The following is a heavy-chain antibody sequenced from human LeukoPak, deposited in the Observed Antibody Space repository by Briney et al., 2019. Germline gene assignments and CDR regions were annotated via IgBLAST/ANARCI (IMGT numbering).Heavy chain of an antibody. CDR2: IKPNSGVT. Sequence: ASVKVSCKASGYTFTGYYMHWLRQAPGQGLEWVGCIKPNSGVTNSAQKFQGRVTLTRDTSISSAYMELTALTSDDTAVYYCARAAYCGSNCYYYFDYWGRGALVTVSS. CDR1: GYTFTGYY. V-gene: IGHV1-2*02. CDR3: ARAAYCGSNCYYYFDY. J-gene: IGHJ4*02. D-gene: IGHD2-21*02.